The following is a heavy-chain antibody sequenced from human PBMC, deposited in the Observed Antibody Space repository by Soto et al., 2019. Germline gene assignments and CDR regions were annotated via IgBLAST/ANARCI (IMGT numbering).Heavy chain of an antibody. CDR1: GGPISSRRCH. CDR3: ARNGITGSYYDAFDI. D-gene: IGHD1-26*01. J-gene: IGHJ3*02. CDR2: IKYSGTT. Sequence: PSEPRSRTRTIAGGPISSRRCHWAWVRQPPGKGLEWIESIKYSGTTFYNPSLKSRVTLSVDTSKNQFALKLSSVTAAETAVYYCARNGITGSYYDAFDIWGQGTMVS. V-gene: IGHV4-39*01.